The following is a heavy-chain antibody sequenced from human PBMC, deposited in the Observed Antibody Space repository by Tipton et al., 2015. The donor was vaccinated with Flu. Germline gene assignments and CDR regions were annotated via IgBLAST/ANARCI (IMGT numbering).Heavy chain of an antibody. V-gene: IGHV3-11*04. CDR1: GFPFSDYY. CDR2: ISSSGITT. CDR3: ARWFWNAFDV. Sequence: SLRLSCAASGFPFSDYYMTWVRQTPGEGLEWISYISSSGITTHYADSVRGRFTISRDNGKNSLYLQMNGLRGDDTAVYYCARWFWNAFDVWGQGTVVSVSS. D-gene: IGHD3-3*01. J-gene: IGHJ3*01.